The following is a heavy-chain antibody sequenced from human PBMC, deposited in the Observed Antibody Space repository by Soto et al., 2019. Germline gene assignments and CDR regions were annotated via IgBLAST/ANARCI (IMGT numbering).Heavy chain of an antibody. CDR3: ARGPNYDILTN. Sequence: PSETLSLTCTVSGGSISSCGYYWSWIRQHPGKGLEWIGYIYYSGSTYYSPSLKSRVTISVDTSKNQFSLKLSSVTAADTAVYYCARGPNYDILTNWGQGTLVT. D-gene: IGHD3-9*01. CDR1: GGSISSCGYY. J-gene: IGHJ4*02. V-gene: IGHV4-31*03. CDR2: IYYSGST.